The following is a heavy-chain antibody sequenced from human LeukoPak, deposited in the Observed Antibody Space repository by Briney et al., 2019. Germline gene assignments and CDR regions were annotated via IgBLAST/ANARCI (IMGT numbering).Heavy chain of an antibody. CDR3: ARSVDRYWFFEY. Sequence: GESLKISCKGPGYSFTNYWIGWLRQMPGKGLEWMGIIYPGDSDTRYIPSFQGQVTISADKSINTAYLQWTSLKASETAIYYCARSVDRYWFFEYWGQGTLVTVSS. CDR1: GYSFTNYW. D-gene: IGHD2-8*02. V-gene: IGHV5-51*01. J-gene: IGHJ4*02. CDR2: IYPGDSDT.